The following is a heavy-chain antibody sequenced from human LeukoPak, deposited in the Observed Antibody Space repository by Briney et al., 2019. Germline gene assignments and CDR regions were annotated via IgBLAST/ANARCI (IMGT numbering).Heavy chain of an antibody. V-gene: IGHV3-7*01. CDR3: ARDRGYSSFDY. Sequence: GGSLRLSCAASAFTFSSYGMHWVRQAPGKGLEWVASINPDGSEKYSVDSVKGRFTISRDNAKNSLYLQMNNLRAEDTAVYYCARDRGYSSFDYWGQGTLVTVSS. CDR1: AFTFSSYG. D-gene: IGHD6-19*01. J-gene: IGHJ4*02. CDR2: INPDGSEK.